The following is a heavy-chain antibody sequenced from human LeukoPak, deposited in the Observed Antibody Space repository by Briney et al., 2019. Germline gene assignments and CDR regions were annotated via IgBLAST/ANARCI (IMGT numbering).Heavy chain of an antibody. CDR3: ARKLNGDYGWYFDL. CDR1: GGTFISYA. D-gene: IGHD4-17*01. Sequence: ASVKVSCKDSGGTFISYAISWVRQAAGQGLEWMGGIIPIFGTANYAQKFQGRVTITADESTSTAYMELSSLRSEDTAVYYCARKLNGDYGWYFDLWGRGTLVTVSS. CDR2: IIPIFGTA. V-gene: IGHV1-69*01. J-gene: IGHJ2*01.